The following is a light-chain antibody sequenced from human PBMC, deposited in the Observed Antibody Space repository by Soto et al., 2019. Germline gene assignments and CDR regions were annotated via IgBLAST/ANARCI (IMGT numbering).Light chain of an antibody. J-gene: IGLJ2*01. Sequence: QSVLTQPPSVSGAPGQRLTISCTGSSSNIGAGYDVHWYQQLPGTAPKLLIYGNSNRPSGVPDRFSGSKSGTSASLAITGLQAEDEADYYCQSYDSSLSAVIFGGATKVTVL. CDR3: QSYDSSLSAVI. V-gene: IGLV1-40*01. CDR2: GNS. CDR1: SSNIGAGYD.